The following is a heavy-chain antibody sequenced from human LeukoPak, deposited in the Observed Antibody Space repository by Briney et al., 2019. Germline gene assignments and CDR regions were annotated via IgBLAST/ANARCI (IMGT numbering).Heavy chain of an antibody. CDR1: GYTFTSYG. D-gene: IGHD2-15*01. CDR3: ARDYDVVVVAAEGTDGMDV. J-gene: IGHJ6*02. V-gene: IGHV1-18*01. CDR2: ISAYNGNT. Sequence: GASVKVSCKASGYTFTSYGISWVRQAPGQGLEWMGWISAYNGNTDYAQKLQGRVTMTTDTSTSTAYMELRSLRSDDTAAYYCARDYDVVVVAAEGTDGMDVWGQGTTVTVSS.